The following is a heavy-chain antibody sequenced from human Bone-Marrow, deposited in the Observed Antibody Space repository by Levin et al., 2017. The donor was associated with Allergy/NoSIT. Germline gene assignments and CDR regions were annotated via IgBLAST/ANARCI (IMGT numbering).Heavy chain of an antibody. D-gene: IGHD4/OR15-4a*01. J-gene: IGHJ4*02. CDR3: VRGAYFIDSARRLDH. CDR2: IFYTGTT. V-gene: IGHV4-30-4*01. Sequence: SQTLSLTCSVSGASIPSPDYYWTWVRQPPGKGLEWIGYIFYTGTTRYNPSLKNRVTISVDTSKSQFSLKLNSVTAADTAVYYCVRGAYFIDSARRLDHWGQGTLVTVSS. CDR1: GASIPSPDYY.